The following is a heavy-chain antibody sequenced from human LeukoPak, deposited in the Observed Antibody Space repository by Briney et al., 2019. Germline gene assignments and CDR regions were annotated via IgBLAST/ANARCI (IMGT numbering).Heavy chain of an antibody. CDR1: VLTFTNAC. J-gene: IGHJ3*01. D-gene: IGHD2-2*01. CDR2: IKSKADGGTA. Sequence: GGSLRLFCGASVLTFTNACMTWVRKAPGKGREWVGRIKSKADGGTADYAAPVKGRFTISRDDPKKMMYLQMNSLKTEDTAVYYCATDHGSTSCYCGASDLWGQGTRVIVSS. V-gene: IGHV3-15*01. CDR3: ATDHGSTSCYCGASDL.